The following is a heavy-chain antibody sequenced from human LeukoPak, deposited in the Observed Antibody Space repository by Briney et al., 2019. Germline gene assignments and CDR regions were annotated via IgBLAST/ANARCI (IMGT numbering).Heavy chain of an antibody. J-gene: IGHJ3*02. CDR3: ATSGLRGSGWYSDDAFDI. Sequence: GASVKVSCKASGYTFTGYYMHWVRQAPGQGLEWMGWINPNSGGTNYAQKFQGWVTMTRDTSISTAYMELSRLRSDDTAVYYCATSGLRGSGWYSDDAFDIWGQGTMVTVSS. D-gene: IGHD6-19*01. CDR2: INPNSGGT. V-gene: IGHV1-2*04. CDR1: GYTFTGYY.